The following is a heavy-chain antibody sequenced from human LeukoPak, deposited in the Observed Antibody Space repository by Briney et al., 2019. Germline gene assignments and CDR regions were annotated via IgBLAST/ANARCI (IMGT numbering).Heavy chain of an antibody. Sequence: GGSLRLSCAASGFTFSTYWMTWVRQAPGKGLEWVSGISGDGGRTWYAGSVKGRFTISRDNSKNTLSLQMNSLRAEDTAVYYCAKVNWCSASCADAWGQGTLVTVSS. CDR3: AKVNWCSASCADA. CDR2: ISGDGGRT. D-gene: IGHD2-2*01. CDR1: GFTFSTYW. J-gene: IGHJ4*02. V-gene: IGHV3-23*01.